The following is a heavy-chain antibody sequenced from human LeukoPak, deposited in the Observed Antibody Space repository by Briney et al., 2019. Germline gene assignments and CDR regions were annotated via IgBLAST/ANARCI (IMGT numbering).Heavy chain of an antibody. V-gene: IGHV4-34*01. CDR2: INHSGST. CDR1: GGSSSGYY. Sequence: SETLSLTCAVYGGSSSGYYWSWIRQPPGKGLEWIGEINHSGSTNYNPSLKSRVTISVDTSKNQFSLKLSSVTAADTAVYYCARARSEWELLPPSPFDYWGQGTLVTVSS. CDR3: ARARSEWELLPPSPFDY. J-gene: IGHJ4*02. D-gene: IGHD1-26*01.